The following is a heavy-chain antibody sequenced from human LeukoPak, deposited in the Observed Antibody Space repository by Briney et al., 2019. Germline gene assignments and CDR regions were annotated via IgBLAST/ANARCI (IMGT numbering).Heavy chain of an antibody. V-gene: IGHV3-66*01. J-gene: IGHJ3*02. D-gene: IGHD1-7*01. CDR1: GFTVSSNY. Sequence: GGSLRLSCAASGFTVSSNYMSWVRQAPGKGLEWVSVIYSGGSTYYADSVKGRFTISRDNSKNTLYLQMNSLRAEDTAVYYCASGLELRGDAFDIWGQGTMVTVSS. CDR2: IYSGGST. CDR3: ASGLELRGDAFDI.